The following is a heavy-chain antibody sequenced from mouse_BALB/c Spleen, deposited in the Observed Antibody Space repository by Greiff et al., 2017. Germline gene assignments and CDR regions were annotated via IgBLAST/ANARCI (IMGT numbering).Heavy chain of an antibody. CDR2: IDTENGNT. V-gene: IGHV14-1*02. J-gene: IGHJ3*01. D-gene: IGHD1-2*01. CDR1: GFTFTDYS. CDR3: TTYGYHAY. Sequence: VQLKQSGAELVRPGVLVKLSCKASGFTFTDYSMHWVKQRPEKGLEWIGGIDTENGNTIYDPKFQGKASITADTSSNTAYMQLSSLTSEDTAVYCCTTYGYHAYWGQGTLVTVSA.